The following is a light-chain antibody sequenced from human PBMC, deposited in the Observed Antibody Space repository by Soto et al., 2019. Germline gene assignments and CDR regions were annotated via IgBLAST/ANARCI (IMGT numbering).Light chain of an antibody. CDR3: QQLISYPLT. CDR2: SAS. J-gene: IGKJ4*01. Sequence: DVQLTQSPTLLSVSVGDRVTITCRASQGIASYLAWYQQKPGKVPQLLINSASTLYSGVPSRFSGSGSGTEFTLTISSLQPEDSASYYCQQLISYPLTFGGGTKVEIK. CDR1: QGIASY. V-gene: IGKV1-9*01.